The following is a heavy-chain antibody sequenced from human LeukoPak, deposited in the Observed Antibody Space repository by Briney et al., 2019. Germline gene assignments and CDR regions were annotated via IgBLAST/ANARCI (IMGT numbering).Heavy chain of an antibody. CDR2: VYTNGGA. J-gene: IGHJ4*02. CDR3: AREPPGY. V-gene: IGHV4-61*02. Sequence: KPSETLSLTCTVSGGSVTSGNYYLNWIRQPAGKGLEWIGRVYTNGGASYNPSLKSRVTISIDASKNQFSLKLSSVTAADTAVYYCAREPPGYWGQGILVTVSS. CDR1: GGSVTSGNYY.